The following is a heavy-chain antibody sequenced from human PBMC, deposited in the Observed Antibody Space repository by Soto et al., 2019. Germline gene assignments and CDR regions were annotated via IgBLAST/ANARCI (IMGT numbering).Heavy chain of an antibody. CDR3: ARDRDDYGSGNYYNRIDF. CDR1: GGIFSTYA. V-gene: IGHV1-69*01. CDR2: IIPIFATP. D-gene: IGHD3-10*01. J-gene: IGHJ4*02. Sequence: QVQLVQSGAEVKKPGSSVKVSCKAFGGIFSTYAISWLRQAPGQGLEWMGGIIPIFATPNYAQKFQCRVTITADESTSTAYMELSRLRSEDTAVYYCARDRDDYGSGNYYNRIDFWGQGTLVTVSS.